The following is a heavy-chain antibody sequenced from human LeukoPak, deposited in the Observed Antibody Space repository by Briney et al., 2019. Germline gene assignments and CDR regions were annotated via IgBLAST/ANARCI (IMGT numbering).Heavy chain of an antibody. V-gene: IGHV1-3*01. Sequence: GASVTVSCTASGYTFTIYAMHWVRQAPGQRLEWMGWINAGNGNTKYSQKFQGRVTITRDTSASTAYMELSSLRSEDTAVYYCARSETIESNYYYYGMDVWGQGTTVTVSS. CDR1: GYTFTIYA. CDR2: INAGNGNT. D-gene: IGHD3-9*01. CDR3: ARSETIESNYYYYGMDV. J-gene: IGHJ6*02.